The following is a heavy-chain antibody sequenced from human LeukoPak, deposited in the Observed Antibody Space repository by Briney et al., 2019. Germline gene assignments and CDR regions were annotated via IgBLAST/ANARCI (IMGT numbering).Heavy chain of an antibody. Sequence: GRSLRLSCAVSGFTFDFYSMRWVRQVPGKGVEWVSSISWNSNNIAHADSVKARFTISRDNAKNSIDLQMNSLRPEDTALYYCAKGWAAAPGRPMDYWGQGTPVTVSS. CDR1: GFTFDFYS. D-gene: IGHD6-13*01. V-gene: IGHV3-9*01. CDR3: AKGWAAAPGRPMDY. CDR2: ISWNSNNI. J-gene: IGHJ4*02.